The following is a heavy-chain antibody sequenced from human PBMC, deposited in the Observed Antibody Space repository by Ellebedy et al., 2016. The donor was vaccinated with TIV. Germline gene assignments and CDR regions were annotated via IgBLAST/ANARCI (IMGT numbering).Heavy chain of an antibody. J-gene: IGHJ4*02. CDR2: ISYNGSP. CDR1: GGSISSSDW. V-gene: IGHV4-4*02. Sequence: SETLSLTCAVSGGSISSSDWWSWVRPPPGKGLEWIGEISYNGSPSYSPSLKSRATISLDKSKNHISLNLSSLSAADTAVYYCARDLDSWGQGTLVTVSS. CDR3: ARDLDS.